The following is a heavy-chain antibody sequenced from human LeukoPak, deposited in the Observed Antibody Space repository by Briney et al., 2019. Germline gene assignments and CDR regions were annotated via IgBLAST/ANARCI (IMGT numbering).Heavy chain of an antibody. D-gene: IGHD4-17*01. CDR2: IHYSGST. CDR3: ARLGTVTSNDY. Sequence: SETLPLTCTVSGASISSYYWSWIRQPPGKGLEWIACIHYSGSTNYNPSLKSRVTISVDTSKNQFSLKLSSVTAADTAVYYCARLGTVTSNDYWGQGTLVTVSS. V-gene: IGHV4-59*08. J-gene: IGHJ4*02. CDR1: GASISSYY.